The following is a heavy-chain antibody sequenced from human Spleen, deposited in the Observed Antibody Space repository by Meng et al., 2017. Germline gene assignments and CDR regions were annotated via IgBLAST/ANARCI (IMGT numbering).Heavy chain of an antibody. Sequence: QDQLVQSGAEVKKPGASVKVSCKASGYTYTDYQTDWVRQAPGQGLEWMGWIHPSGHPTYAQKFQGRVTMTIDTSTTTASMELRSLRSDDSALYYCVKHSSDWSLDSWGQGTLVTVSS. CDR3: VKHSSDWSLDS. CDR2: IHPSGHP. CDR1: GYTYTDYQ. J-gene: IGHJ4*02. V-gene: IGHV1-18*01. D-gene: IGHD6-19*01.